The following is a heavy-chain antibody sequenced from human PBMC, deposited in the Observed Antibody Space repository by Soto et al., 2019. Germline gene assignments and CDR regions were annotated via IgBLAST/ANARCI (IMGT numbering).Heavy chain of an antibody. Sequence: SVKVSCKASGGTFSSYAISWVRQAPGQGLEWMGGIIPIFGTANYAQKFQGRVTITADESTSTAYMELSSLRSEDTAVYYCARLFVVVPGDNLIYFDYWGQGTLVNVSS. D-gene: IGHD2-2*01. CDR3: ARLFVVVPGDNLIYFDY. CDR1: GGTFSSYA. J-gene: IGHJ4*02. CDR2: IIPIFGTA. V-gene: IGHV1-69*13.